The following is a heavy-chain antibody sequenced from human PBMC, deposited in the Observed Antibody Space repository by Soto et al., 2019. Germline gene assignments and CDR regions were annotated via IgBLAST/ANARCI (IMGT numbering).Heavy chain of an antibody. J-gene: IGHJ4*02. D-gene: IGHD2-15*01. CDR3: AREDIQDIVVVLVAPEGLGY. CDR1: GYTFTSYD. V-gene: IGHV1-18*01. CDR2: ISDYHGNS. Sequence: QVQLVQSGAEVKKPGASVKVSCKASGYTFTSYDISWVRQAPGQGLECMGRISDYHGNSNCAQNLQGRVTMTTDTSTSTAYMELRRLRSDDTAVYYCAREDIQDIVVVLVAPEGLGYWGQGTLVTVSS.